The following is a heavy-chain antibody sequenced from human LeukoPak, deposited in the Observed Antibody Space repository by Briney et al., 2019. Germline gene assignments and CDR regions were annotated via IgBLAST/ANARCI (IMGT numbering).Heavy chain of an antibody. CDR2: IYYTGST. V-gene: IGHV4-31*03. J-gene: IGHJ4*02. CDR1: GGSISNGAYY. D-gene: IGHD3-22*01. Sequence: PSQTLSLTCTVSGGSISNGAYYWSWIRQHPGKGLEWVGYIYYTGSTYYNPSLKSRVTMSLDTSKNQFSLNLSSVTAADTAVYYCAREDSSGYLGYWGQGTLVTVSS. CDR3: AREDSSGYLGY.